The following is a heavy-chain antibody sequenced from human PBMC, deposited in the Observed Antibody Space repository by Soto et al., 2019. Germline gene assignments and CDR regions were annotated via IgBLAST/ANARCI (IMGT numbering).Heavy chain of an antibody. D-gene: IGHD3-22*01. J-gene: IGHJ4*02. CDR2: IRSKAYGGTT. CDR1: GFTFGDYA. Sequence: GGSLRLSCTASGFTFGDYAMSWFRQAPGKGLEWVGFIRSKAYGGTTEYAASVKGRFTISRDDSKSIAYLQMNSLKTEDTAVYYCTRDADYYDSSGYYPTLGFDWGQGTLVTVSS. CDR3: TRDADYYDSSGYYPTLGFD. V-gene: IGHV3-49*03.